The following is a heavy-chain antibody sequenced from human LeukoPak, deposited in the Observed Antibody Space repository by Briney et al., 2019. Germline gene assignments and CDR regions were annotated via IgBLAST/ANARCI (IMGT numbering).Heavy chain of an antibody. Sequence: SQTLSLTCTVSGGSISSSSYYWGWIRQPPGKGLEWIGSIYYSGSTYYNPSLKSRVTISVDTSKNQFSLKLSSVTAADTAVYYCARHPEVATILRWFDPWGQGTPVTVSS. CDR3: ARHPEVATILRWFDP. CDR1: GGSISSSSYY. D-gene: IGHD5-12*01. CDR2: IYYSGST. J-gene: IGHJ5*02. V-gene: IGHV4-39*01.